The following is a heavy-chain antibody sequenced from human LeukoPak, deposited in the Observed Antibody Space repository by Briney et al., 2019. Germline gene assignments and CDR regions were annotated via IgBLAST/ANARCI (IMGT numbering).Heavy chain of an antibody. V-gene: IGHV4-61*08. Sequence: SETLSLTCTVSGGSISSGDYYWSWIRQPPGKGLEWIGYIYYSGSTNYNPSLKSRVTISVDTSKNQFSLKLSSVTAADTAVYYCARGAYCSSTSCYISWFDPWGQGTLVTVSS. CDR3: ARGAYCSSTSCYISWFDP. J-gene: IGHJ5*02. D-gene: IGHD2-2*02. CDR1: GGSISSGDYY. CDR2: IYYSGST.